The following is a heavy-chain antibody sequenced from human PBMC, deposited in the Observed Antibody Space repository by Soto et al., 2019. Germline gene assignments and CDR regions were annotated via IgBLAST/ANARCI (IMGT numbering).Heavy chain of an antibody. CDR2: IYHSGST. CDR3: ARDRDYGGNRAFDI. D-gene: IGHD4-17*01. Sequence: QLQLQESGSGLVKPSQTLSLTCAVSGGSISSGGYSWSWIRQPPGKGLEWIGYIYHSGSTYYNPSLKSRVTISVDRSKNQFSLKLSSVTAADTAVYYCARDRDYGGNRAFDIWGQGTMVTVSS. J-gene: IGHJ3*02. CDR1: GGSISSGGYS. V-gene: IGHV4-30-2*01.